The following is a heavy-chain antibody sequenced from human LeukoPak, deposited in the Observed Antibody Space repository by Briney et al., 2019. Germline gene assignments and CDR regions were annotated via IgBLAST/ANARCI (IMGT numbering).Heavy chain of an antibody. CDR3: ARHDPEQDPGFNDY. J-gene: IGHJ4*02. V-gene: IGHV4-39*01. CDR1: GGSISSSSYY. Sequence: PSETLSLTCTVSGGSISSSSYYWGWIRQPPGKGLEWIGSIYYSGSTYYNPSLKSRVTISVDTSKNQFSLKLSSVTAADTAVYYCARHDPEQDPGFNDYWGQGTLVTVSS. D-gene: IGHD1-14*01. CDR2: IYYSGST.